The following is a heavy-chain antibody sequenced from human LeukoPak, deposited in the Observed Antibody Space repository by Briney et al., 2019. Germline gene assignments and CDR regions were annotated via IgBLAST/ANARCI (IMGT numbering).Heavy chain of an antibody. V-gene: IGHV1-8*01. Sequence: GASVKVSCKASGYTFTSYDINWVRQATGQGLEWMGRMNPNSGSTGYAQKFQGRVTMTRNTSISTAYMELSSLRSEDTAVYYCARGFYGKARGGWFDPWGQGTLVTVSS. J-gene: IGHJ5*02. CDR2: MNPNSGST. CDR1: GYTFTSYD. CDR3: ARGFYGKARGGWFDP. D-gene: IGHD3-10*01.